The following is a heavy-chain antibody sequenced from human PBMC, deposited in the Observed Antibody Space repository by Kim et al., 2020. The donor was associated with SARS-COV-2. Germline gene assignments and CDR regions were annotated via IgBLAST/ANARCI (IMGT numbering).Heavy chain of an antibody. D-gene: IGHD3-22*01. J-gene: IGHJ4*02. CDR3: ARLVGVHYYDRSGYLDY. CDR2: IYYSGST. V-gene: IGHV4-39*01. Sequence: SETLSLTCTVSGGSISSSSYYWGWIRQPPGKGLEWIGTIYYSGSTYYNPSLKSRVTISVDTSKNQFSLKLSSVTAADAAVYYCARLVGVHYYDRSGYLDYWGQGTLVTVSS. CDR1: GGSISSSSYY.